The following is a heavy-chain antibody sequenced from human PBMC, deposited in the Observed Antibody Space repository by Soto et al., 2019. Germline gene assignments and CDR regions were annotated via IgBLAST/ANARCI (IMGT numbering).Heavy chain of an antibody. Sequence: SETLSHTCTVSGSSISSYYWSWIRQPPGKGLEWIGYIYYSGSTNYNPSLKSRVTISVDTSKNQFSLKLSSVTAADTAVYYCARSQPIRGVIAVGYYMDVWGKGTTVTVSS. CDR3: ARSQPIRGVIAVGYYMDV. D-gene: IGHD3-10*01. V-gene: IGHV4-59*08. CDR1: GSSISSYY. CDR2: IYYSGST. J-gene: IGHJ6*03.